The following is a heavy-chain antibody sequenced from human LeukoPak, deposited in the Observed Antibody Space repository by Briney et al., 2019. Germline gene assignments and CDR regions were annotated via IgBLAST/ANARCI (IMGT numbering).Heavy chain of an antibody. CDR3: ARDSVLLWFGDLPYYFDI. J-gene: IGHJ4*02. Sequence: GGSLRLSCAASGFTFNSYAMSWVRQAPGKGLEWVSAIIGSGDYTYYADSVKGRVTISRDNSKNTLYLQMSSLRAEDTAVYYCARDSVLLWFGDLPYYFDIWGQGTLVTVSS. CDR1: GFTFNSYA. V-gene: IGHV3-23*01. D-gene: IGHD3-10*01. CDR2: IIGSGDYT.